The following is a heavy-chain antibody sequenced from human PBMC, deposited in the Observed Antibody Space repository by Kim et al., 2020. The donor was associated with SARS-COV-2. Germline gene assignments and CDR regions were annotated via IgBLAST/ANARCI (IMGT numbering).Heavy chain of an antibody. Sequence: GGSLRLSCAASGFTFSSYWMSWVRQAPGKGLEWVANIKQDGSEKYYVDSVKGRFTISRDNAKNSLYLQMNSLRAEDTAVYYCARGLFSGIAVAGIYYWGQGTLVTVSS. D-gene: IGHD6-19*01. CDR2: IKQDGSEK. V-gene: IGHV3-7*01. J-gene: IGHJ4*02. CDR3: ARGLFSGIAVAGIYY. CDR1: GFTFSSYW.